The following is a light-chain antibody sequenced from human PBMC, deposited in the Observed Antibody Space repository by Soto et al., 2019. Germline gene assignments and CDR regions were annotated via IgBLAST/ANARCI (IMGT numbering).Light chain of an antibody. Sequence: EMVMTQSPATLSVSPGERVTLSCRASESVHSNLAWYQQKPGQGPSLLIYYASTRVTGVPHRFSGSGSGTEFTLTISSLHSEDFGVYYCQHYSNWPPTFGPGTKVEIK. V-gene: IGKV3-15*01. CDR2: YAS. J-gene: IGKJ3*01. CDR3: QHYSNWPPT. CDR1: ESVHSN.